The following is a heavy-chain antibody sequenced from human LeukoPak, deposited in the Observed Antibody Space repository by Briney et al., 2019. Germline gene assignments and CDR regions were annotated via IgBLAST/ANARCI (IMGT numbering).Heavy chain of an antibody. CDR3: ARGKRRVVFGQNYYGMDV. Sequence: GASVKVSCKASGYTFTGYYMHWVRQAPGQGLEWMGWMNPNSGNTGYAQKFQGRVTMTRNTSISTAYMELSSLRSEDTAVYYCARGKRRVVFGQNYYGMDVWGQGTTVTVSS. D-gene: IGHD3-10*02. CDR1: GYTFTGYY. V-gene: IGHV1-8*02. J-gene: IGHJ6*02. CDR2: MNPNSGNT.